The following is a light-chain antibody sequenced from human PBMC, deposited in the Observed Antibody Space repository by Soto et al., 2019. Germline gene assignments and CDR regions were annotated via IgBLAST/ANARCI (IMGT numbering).Light chain of an antibody. CDR2: DVT. Sequence: QSALTQPRSVSGSPGQSVTISCSGATTYFGSFKYVSWYQHHPGEAPKVMIYDVTQRPSGVPDRFSGYKSGNTASLTISGLQAEDEADYYCCSYAGSHVFGTGTKLTVL. CDR1: TTYFGSFKY. CDR3: CSYAGSHV. J-gene: IGLJ1*01. V-gene: IGLV2-11*01.